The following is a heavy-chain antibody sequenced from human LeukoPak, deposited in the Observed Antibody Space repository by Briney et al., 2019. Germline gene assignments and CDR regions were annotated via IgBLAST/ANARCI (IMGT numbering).Heavy chain of an antibody. CDR2: IKSKTDGATI. J-gene: IGHJ4*02. Sequence: PGGSLRLSCAASGFTFNDAWMNWVRPAPGKGLEWVGRIKSKTDGATIEYAAPVKGRFTISRDDSKNTLYLQMDSLKIEDTAVYYCTTLEGGSFGYWGQGPLVTVSS. CDR1: GFTFNDAW. CDR3: TTLEGGSFGY. V-gene: IGHV3-15*01. D-gene: IGHD3-10*01.